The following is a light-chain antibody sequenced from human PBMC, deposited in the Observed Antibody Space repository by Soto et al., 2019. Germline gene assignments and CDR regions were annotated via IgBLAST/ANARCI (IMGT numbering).Light chain of an antibody. V-gene: IGLV1-40*01. Sequence: QSVLTQPPSVSGAPGQRVTISCTGSSSNIGAGYDVHWYQQLPGTAPKLLIYGNINRPSGVPDRFSGSKSGTSASLAITGLQAEDEADYYCQSYDSSLSGSIFGGGTKLTV. CDR1: SSNIGAGYD. CDR3: QSYDSSLSGSI. CDR2: GNI. J-gene: IGLJ2*01.